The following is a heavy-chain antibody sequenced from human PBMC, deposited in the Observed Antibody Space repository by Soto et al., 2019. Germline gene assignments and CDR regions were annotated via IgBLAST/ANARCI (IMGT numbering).Heavy chain of an antibody. J-gene: IGHJ4*02. Sequence: QVQLQESGPGLVKPSQTLSLTCTVSGGSVRRGNYYWSWIRQFPGKGLEWIGYISNSGRTHYNPSLISRITILVDTSKNQFFLELRSVTAADTALYYCARADYATGSYYPDYWGQGTLVTVSS. V-gene: IGHV4-31*03. CDR3: ARADYATGSYYPDY. D-gene: IGHD3-10*01. CDR2: ISNSGRT. CDR1: GGSVRRGNYY.